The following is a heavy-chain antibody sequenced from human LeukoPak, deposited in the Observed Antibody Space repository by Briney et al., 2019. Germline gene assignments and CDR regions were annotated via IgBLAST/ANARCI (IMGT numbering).Heavy chain of an antibody. J-gene: IGHJ6*04. CDR1: GFTFSSYS. CDR3: AELGITMIGGV. CDR2: ISSSSSYK. Sequence: GGSLRLSCAASGFTFSSYSMNWVRQAPGKGLEWVSSISSSSSYKYHADSVKGRFIISRDNARNSLTLQMNSLRAEDTAVYYCAELGITMIGGVWGKGTTVTISS. D-gene: IGHD3-10*02. V-gene: IGHV3-21*01.